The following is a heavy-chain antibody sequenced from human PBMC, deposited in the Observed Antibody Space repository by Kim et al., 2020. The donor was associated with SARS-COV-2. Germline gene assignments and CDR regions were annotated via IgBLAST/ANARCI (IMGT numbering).Heavy chain of an antibody. CDR2: GGTT. V-gene: IGHV3-15*01. CDR3: TTDRGFGW. Sequence: GGTTDYAAPVKGRFTISRDDSKNTLYLQMNSLKTEDTAVYYCTTDRGFGWWGQGTLVTVSS. D-gene: IGHD3-10*01. J-gene: IGHJ4*02.